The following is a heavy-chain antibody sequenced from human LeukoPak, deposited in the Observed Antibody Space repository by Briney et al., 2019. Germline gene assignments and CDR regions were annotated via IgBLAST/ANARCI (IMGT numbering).Heavy chain of an antibody. CDR3: AKGERSGDYYKDSFDF. V-gene: IGHV3-23*01. D-gene: IGHD1-26*01. CDR2: ISASAGST. J-gene: IGHJ4*02. CDR1: GFTFSSYA. Sequence: GGSLRLSCAASGFTFSSYAMSWVRQAPGKGLEWVSDISASAGSTFYADSVKGRFTISRDNSKNTLYVQMNSLRAEDTAVYFCAKGERSGDYYKDSFDFWGQGTLVTVSS.